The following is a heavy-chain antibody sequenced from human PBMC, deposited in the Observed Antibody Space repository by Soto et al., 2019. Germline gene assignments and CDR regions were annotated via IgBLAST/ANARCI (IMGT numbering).Heavy chain of an antibody. CDR3: ARDPVVVTAISPHNRFAP. D-gene: IGHD2-21*02. J-gene: IGHJ5*02. Sequence: ASVKVSCKASGYTFTSYYMHWVRQAPGQGLEWMGIINPSGGSTSYAQKFQGRGTMTRDTSTSTGYMELSSLRSEDTAVYYCARDPVVVTAISPHNRFAPRGQGTLVPVSS. V-gene: IGHV1-46*01. CDR2: INPSGGST. CDR1: GYTFTSYY.